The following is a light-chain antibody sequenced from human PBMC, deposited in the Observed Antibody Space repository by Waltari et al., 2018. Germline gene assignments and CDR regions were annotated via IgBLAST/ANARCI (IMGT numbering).Light chain of an antibody. Sequence: QTVVTQQPSLTVSPGGAVTTTYASSAGAVTSGNYPNWIQQKPGQVPRSLIHSTTNRHSWTPARFSGSLLGGKAALTLSGVQPEDEAEYYCLLYDGSDQVFGGGTKLTVL. CDR2: STT. CDR3: LLYDGSDQV. V-gene: IGLV7-43*01. J-gene: IGLJ3*02. CDR1: AGAVTSGNY.